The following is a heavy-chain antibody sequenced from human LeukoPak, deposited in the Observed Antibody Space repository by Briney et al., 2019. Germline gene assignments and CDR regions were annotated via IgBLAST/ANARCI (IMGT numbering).Heavy chain of an antibody. CDR1: GYTFTSYG. V-gene: IGHV1-18*01. CDR2: ISAYNGNT. D-gene: IGHD3-10*01. CDR3: ARGNYGSGTYPGWFDP. Sequence: ASVKVSCKASGYTFTSYGISWVRQAPGQGLEWMGWISAYNGNTNYAQKLQGRVTMTTDTSTSTAYMELRSLRSDDTAVYYCARGNYGSGTYPGWFDPWGQGTTVTVSS. J-gene: IGHJ5*01.